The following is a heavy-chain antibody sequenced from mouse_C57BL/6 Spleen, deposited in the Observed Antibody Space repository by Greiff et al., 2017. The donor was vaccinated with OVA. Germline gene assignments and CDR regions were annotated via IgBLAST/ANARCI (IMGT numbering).Heavy chain of an antibody. CDR1: GFSLTSYG. CDR3: AKSGAYYSNFWYFDV. V-gene: IGHV2-5*01. D-gene: IGHD2-5*01. Sequence: QVQLQQSGPGLVQPSQSLSITCTVSGFSLTSYGVHWVRQSPGKGLEWLGVIWRGGSTDYNAAFMSRLSITKDNSKSQVFFKMNSLQADDTAIYYWAKSGAYYSNFWYFDVWGTGTTVTVSS. J-gene: IGHJ1*03. CDR2: IWRGGST.